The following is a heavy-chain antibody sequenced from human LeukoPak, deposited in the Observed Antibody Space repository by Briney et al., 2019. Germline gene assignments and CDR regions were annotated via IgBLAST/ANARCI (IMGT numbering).Heavy chain of an antibody. CDR2: INHSGST. Sequence: SSETLSLTCAVYGGSFSGYYWSRIRQPPGKGLEWIGEINHSGSTNYNPSLKSRVTISVDTSKNQFSLKLSSVTAADTAVYYCARGRYNWNYAPVDYWGQGTLVTVSS. V-gene: IGHV4-34*01. J-gene: IGHJ4*02. D-gene: IGHD1-7*01. CDR1: GGSFSGYY. CDR3: ARGRYNWNYAPVDY.